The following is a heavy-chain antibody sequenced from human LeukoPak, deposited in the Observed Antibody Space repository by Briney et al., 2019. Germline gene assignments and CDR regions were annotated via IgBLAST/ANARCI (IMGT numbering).Heavy chain of an antibody. CDR2: ISAYNGNT. Sequence: ASVKVSCKASGYTFTSYGISWVRQAPGQGPEWMGWISAYNGNTNYAQKLQGRVTMTTDTSTSTAYMELRSLRSDDTAVYYCARDERAGSGSYKYYYYGMDVWGKGTTVTVSS. J-gene: IGHJ6*04. CDR3: ARDERAGSGSYKYYYYGMDV. CDR1: GYTFTSYG. D-gene: IGHD3-10*01. V-gene: IGHV1-18*04.